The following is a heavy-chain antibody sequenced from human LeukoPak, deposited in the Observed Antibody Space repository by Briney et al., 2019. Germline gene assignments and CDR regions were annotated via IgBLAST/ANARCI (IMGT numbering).Heavy chain of an antibody. CDR2: IKDSGST. CDR3: ARGRGLRYFDWLFGWFDP. Sequence: PSLTLSLTCAVYGGSFSGYYWSWIRQPPGKGLEWIGEIKDSGSTNYNPSLKSRVTISVDTSKNQFSLKLSSVTAADTAVYYCARGRGLRYFDWLFGWFDPWGQGTLVTVSS. CDR1: GGSFSGYY. D-gene: IGHD3-9*01. J-gene: IGHJ5*02. V-gene: IGHV4-34*01.